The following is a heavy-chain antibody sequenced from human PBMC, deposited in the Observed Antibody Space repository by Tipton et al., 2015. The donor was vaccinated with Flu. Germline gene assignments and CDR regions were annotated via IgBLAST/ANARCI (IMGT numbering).Heavy chain of an antibody. J-gene: IGHJ6*02. CDR1: DGSFNGYF. D-gene: IGHD3-3*01. CDR3: ARDDLAWSRGFQCNGVDV. CDR2: IYTNGDI. V-gene: IGHV4-4*07. Sequence: TLSLTCTVSDGSFNGYFWTWIRQPAGKGLEWIGRIYTNGDIAYNPSLQSRVILSVDASKNQFSLKLRSVTAADTAVYFCARDDLAWSRGFQCNGVDVWGQGTAVTVSS.